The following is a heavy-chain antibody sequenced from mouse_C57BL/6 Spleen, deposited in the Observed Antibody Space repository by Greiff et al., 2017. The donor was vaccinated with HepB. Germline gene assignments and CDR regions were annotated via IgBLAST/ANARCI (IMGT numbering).Heavy chain of an antibody. CDR3: AGGTTVVGVDY. CDR1: GYSITSGYD. CDR2: ISYSGST. D-gene: IGHD1-1*01. V-gene: IGHV3-1*01. Sequence: EVMLVESGPGMVKPSQSLSLTCTVTGYSITSGYDWHWIRHFPGNKLEWMGYISYSGSTNYNPSLKSRISITHDTSKNHFFLKLNSVTTEDTATYYCAGGTTVVGVDYWGQGTTLTVSS. J-gene: IGHJ2*01.